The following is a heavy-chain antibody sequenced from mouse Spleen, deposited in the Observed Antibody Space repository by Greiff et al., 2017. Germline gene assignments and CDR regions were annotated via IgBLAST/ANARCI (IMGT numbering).Heavy chain of an antibody. V-gene: IGHV1-53*01. D-gene: IGHD4-1*01. CDR3: AREGLGRRYFDV. CDR1: GYTFTSYW. Sequence: QVQLKQSGTELVKPGASVKLSCKSSGYTFTSYWMHWVKQRPGQGLEWIGNINPTNGGPNYNEKFKTKATLTLDKSSSTAYMQLSSLTSEDSAVYYCAREGLGRRYFDVWGAGTTVTVSS. J-gene: IGHJ1*01. CDR2: INPTNGGP.